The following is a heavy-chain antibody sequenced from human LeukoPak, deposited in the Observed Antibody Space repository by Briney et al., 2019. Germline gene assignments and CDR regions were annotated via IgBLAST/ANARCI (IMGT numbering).Heavy chain of an antibody. Sequence: GRFTISRDNSKNTVYLLMNSLRAEDTAVYYCAEAFSFGSAFDIWGQGTMVTVSS. D-gene: IGHD3-16*01. J-gene: IGHJ3*02. CDR3: AEAFSFGSAFDI. V-gene: IGHV3-23*01.